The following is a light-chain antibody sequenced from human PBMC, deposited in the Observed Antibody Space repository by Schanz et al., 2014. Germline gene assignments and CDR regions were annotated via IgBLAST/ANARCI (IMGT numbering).Light chain of an antibody. V-gene: IGKV3-20*01. CDR1: QSVSSTY. CDR2: GAS. CDR3: QQYGTSPPLT. Sequence: EIVLTQSPGTLSLSPGERATLSCRASQSVSSTYLGWYQQKPGQAPRLLIYGASSRATGIPDRFSGSGSGTDLTITISRLEPEDFAVYYCQQYGTSPPLTFGGGTKVEIK. J-gene: IGKJ4*01.